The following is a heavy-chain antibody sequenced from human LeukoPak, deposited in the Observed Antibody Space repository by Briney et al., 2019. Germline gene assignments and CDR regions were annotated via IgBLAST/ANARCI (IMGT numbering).Heavy chain of an antibody. CDR1: GFTFDDYA. Sequence: GGSLRLSCAASGFTFDDYAMHWVRQAPGKGLEWVSGISWNSGSIGYADSVKGRFTISRDNAKNSLYLQMNSLRAEDTALYYCAKDTTAAMEHGYFDYWGQGTLVTVSS. D-gene: IGHD2-2*01. CDR2: ISWNSGSI. V-gene: IGHV3-9*01. J-gene: IGHJ4*02. CDR3: AKDTTAAMEHGYFDY.